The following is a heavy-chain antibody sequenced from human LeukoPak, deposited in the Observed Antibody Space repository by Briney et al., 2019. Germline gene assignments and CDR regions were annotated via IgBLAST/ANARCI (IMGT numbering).Heavy chain of an antibody. CDR1: GGTFSSYA. CDR2: IIPIFGTA. V-gene: IGHV1-69*06. D-gene: IGHD3-10*01. CDR3: ARPGVVWFGESWDNWFDP. Sequence: SVKVSCKASGGTFSSYAISWVRQAPGQGLEWMGGIIPIFGTANYAQKFQGRVTITADKSTSTAYMELSSLRSEDTAVYYCARPGVVWFGESWDNWFDPWGQGTLVTVSS. J-gene: IGHJ5*02.